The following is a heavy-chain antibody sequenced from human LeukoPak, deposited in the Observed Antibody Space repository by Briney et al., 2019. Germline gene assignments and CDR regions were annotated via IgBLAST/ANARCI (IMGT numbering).Heavy chain of an antibody. CDR3: AKGVSGTYYAFDV. J-gene: IGHJ3*01. D-gene: IGHD1-26*01. V-gene: IGHV4-59*02. CDR1: GASVSSHF. CDR2: ISNRGST. Sequence: SETLSLTCGVSGASVSSHFWSWIRQTPGMGLEWIGYISNRGSTGYNPSLRSRVTISVDAPKNEVSLNVRSASAADTAVYYCAKGVSGTYYAFDVWGQGRTV.